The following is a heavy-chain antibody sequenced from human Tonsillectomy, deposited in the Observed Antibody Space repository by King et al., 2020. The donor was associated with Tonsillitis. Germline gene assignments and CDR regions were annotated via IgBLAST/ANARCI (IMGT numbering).Heavy chain of an antibody. J-gene: IGHJ6*02. D-gene: IGHD3-16*01. Sequence: VQLVESGGGVVQPGRSLRLSCAASGFTFSSYGMHWVRQAPGKGLEWVAVISYDGSNKYYVDSVKCRFTISRDNSKNTLYLQMNSLRAEDTAVYYCAKGLVSFIRGGYYYYYGMDVGGQGSTVTVSS. CDR3: AKGLVSFIRGGYYYYYGMDV. CDR2: ISYDGSNK. V-gene: IGHV3-30*18. CDR1: GFTFSSYG.